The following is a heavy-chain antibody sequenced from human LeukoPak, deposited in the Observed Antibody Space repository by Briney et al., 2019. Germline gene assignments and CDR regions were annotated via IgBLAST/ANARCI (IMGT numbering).Heavy chain of an antibody. CDR2: LWFDGSNQ. D-gene: IGHD3-22*01. V-gene: IGHV3-33*01. CDR1: GFTFRTYG. CDR3: ARDITMIAFDY. Sequence: PGGSLRLSCAASGFTFRTYGMHWVRQTPGKGLEWVAFLWFDGSNQYYADSVRGRFIISRDNSNNTLYLQMNSLRADDTAVYYCARDITMIAFDYWGQGTLVTVSS. J-gene: IGHJ4*02.